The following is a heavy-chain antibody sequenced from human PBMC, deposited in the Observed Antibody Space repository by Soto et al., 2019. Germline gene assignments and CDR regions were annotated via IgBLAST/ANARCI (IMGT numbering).Heavy chain of an antibody. Sequence: SLTCTVSGGSISSYYWSWIRQPPGKGLEWIGYIYYSGSTNYNPSLKSRVTISVDTSKNQFSLKLSSVTAADTAVYYCARLVYDSSGYRPVWGQGTLVTVPQ. CDR2: IYYSGST. J-gene: IGHJ4*02. V-gene: IGHV4-59*08. CDR3: ARLVYDSSGYRPV. D-gene: IGHD3-22*01. CDR1: GGSISSYY.